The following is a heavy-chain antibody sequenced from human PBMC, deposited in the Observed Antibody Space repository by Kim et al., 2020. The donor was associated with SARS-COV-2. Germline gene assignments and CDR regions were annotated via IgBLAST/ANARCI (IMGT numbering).Heavy chain of an antibody. D-gene: IGHD6-19*01. CDR3: ARGVAGTGRYYYYYGMDV. Sequence: GGSLRLSCAASGFTFSSYDMHWVRQATGKGLEWVSAIGTAGDTYYPGSVKGRFTISRENAKNSLYLQMNSLRAGDTAVYYCARGVAGTGRYYYYYGMDVWGQGTTVTVSS. J-gene: IGHJ6*02. CDR1: GFTFSSYD. CDR2: IGTAGDT. V-gene: IGHV3-13*04.